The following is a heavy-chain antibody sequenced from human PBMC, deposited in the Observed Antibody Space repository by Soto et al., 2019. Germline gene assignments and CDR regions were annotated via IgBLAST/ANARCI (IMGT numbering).Heavy chain of an antibody. Sequence: GGSLRLSCAASGFTFSSYGMHWVRQAPGKGLEWVAVISYDGSNKYYADSVKGRFTISRDNSKNTLYLQMNSLRAEDTAVYYCANESKYYDFWSGYPYGMDVWGQGTTVTVSS. CDR1: GFTFSSYG. CDR2: ISYDGSNK. CDR3: ANESKYYDFWSGYPYGMDV. D-gene: IGHD3-3*01. V-gene: IGHV3-30*18. J-gene: IGHJ6*02.